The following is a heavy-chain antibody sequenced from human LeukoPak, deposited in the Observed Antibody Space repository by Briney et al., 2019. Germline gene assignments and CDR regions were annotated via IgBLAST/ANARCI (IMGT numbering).Heavy chain of an antibody. CDR2: IYYSGGT. J-gene: IGHJ4*02. D-gene: IGHD1-26*01. CDR1: GGSISNYY. CDR3: AGVTVVGATQYLDY. Sequence: SETLSLTCTVSGGSISNYYWSWIRQPPGKGLEWIGYIYYSGGTNYNPSLKSRVTISVDTPKNQFSLKLTSVTAADTAVYYCAGVTVVGATQYLDYWGQGTLVTVSS. V-gene: IGHV4-59*08.